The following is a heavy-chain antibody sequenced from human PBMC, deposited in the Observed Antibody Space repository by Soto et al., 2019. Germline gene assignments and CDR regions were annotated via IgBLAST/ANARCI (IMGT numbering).Heavy chain of an antibody. Sequence: SETLSLTCAVYGGSFSGYYWSWIRQPPGKGLEWIGEINHSGSTNYNPSLKSRVTISVDTSKNQFSLKLSSVTAADTAVYYCARVMITFGGVIVSYFDYWGQGTMVTVSA. CDR3: ARVMITFGGVIVSYFDY. D-gene: IGHD3-16*02. CDR1: GGSFSGYY. V-gene: IGHV4-34*01. J-gene: IGHJ4*02. CDR2: INHSGST.